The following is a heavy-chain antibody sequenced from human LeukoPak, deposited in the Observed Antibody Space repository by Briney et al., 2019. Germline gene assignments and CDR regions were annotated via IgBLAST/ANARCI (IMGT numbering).Heavy chain of an antibody. CDR2: IYYSGST. Sequence: PSETLSLTCTVSGGSISSYYWSWIRQPAGKGLEWIGYIYYSGSTYYNPSLKSRVTISLDTSKNQFSLKLSSVTAADTAVCYCARGYYYYGSAYDYWCQGTLVTVSS. CDR1: GGSISSYY. CDR3: ARGYYYYGSAYDY. D-gene: IGHD3-10*01. J-gene: IGHJ4*02. V-gene: IGHV4-59*06.